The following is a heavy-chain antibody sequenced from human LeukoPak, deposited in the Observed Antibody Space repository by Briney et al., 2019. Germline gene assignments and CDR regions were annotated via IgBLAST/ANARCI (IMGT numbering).Heavy chain of an antibody. V-gene: IGHV4-59*01. Sequence: SETLSLTCTVSGASISSYYWSWIRQPPGKGLEWIGDIYYSGSIKYNPSLKSRVTMSVDTSKNQFSLKLSSVTAADTAVYYCARDRLGGYSYVYWGQGSLVTVSS. CDR3: ARDRLGGYSYVY. J-gene: IGHJ4*02. CDR2: IYYSGSI. D-gene: IGHD5-12*01. CDR1: GASISSYY.